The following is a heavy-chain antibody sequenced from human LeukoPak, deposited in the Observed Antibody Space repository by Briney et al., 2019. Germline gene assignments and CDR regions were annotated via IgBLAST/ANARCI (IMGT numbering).Heavy chain of an antibody. CDR3: ASGRRNLDY. J-gene: IGHJ4*02. V-gene: IGHV3-30*03. Sequence: GGSLRLSCAASGFTFSGFGIYWVRQAPGKGLEWVAVISSDGSNKYYADSVKGRFTISRDNSKNTLYLQMNSLRAEDTAVYYCASGRRNLDYWGQGTLVTVSS. CDR1: GFTFSGFG. CDR2: ISSDGSNK. D-gene: IGHD5-24*01.